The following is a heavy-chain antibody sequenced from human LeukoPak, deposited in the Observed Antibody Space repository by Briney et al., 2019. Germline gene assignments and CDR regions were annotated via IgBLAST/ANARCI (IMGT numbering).Heavy chain of an antibody. CDR2: ISYDGSNK. V-gene: IGHV3-30*18. D-gene: IGHD3-22*01. Sequence: GGSLRLSCAASGFTFSSYGMHWVRQAPGKGLEWVAVISYDGSNKYYADSVKGRFTISRDNSKNTLYLQMNSLRAEDTAVYYCAKDYYDSSGTDAFDIWGQGTMVAVSS. CDR1: GFTFSSYG. J-gene: IGHJ3*02. CDR3: AKDYYDSSGTDAFDI.